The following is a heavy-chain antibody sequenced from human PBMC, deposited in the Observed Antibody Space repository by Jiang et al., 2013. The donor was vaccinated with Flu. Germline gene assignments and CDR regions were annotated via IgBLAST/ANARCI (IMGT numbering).Heavy chain of an antibody. CDR3: ARGYDWNYGWLDP. CDR2: RNAGNGDS. V-gene: IGHV1-3*01. D-gene: IGHD1-7*01. J-gene: IGHJ5*02. CDR1: GYNFKNYA. Sequence: GAEVKKPGSSVKVSCKASGYNFKNYAMHWVRQAPGQRLEWMGRRNAGNGDSIYSQDFQDRVTFSNDTSANTAYMELSSLRSEDTAVYYCARGYDWNYGWLDP.